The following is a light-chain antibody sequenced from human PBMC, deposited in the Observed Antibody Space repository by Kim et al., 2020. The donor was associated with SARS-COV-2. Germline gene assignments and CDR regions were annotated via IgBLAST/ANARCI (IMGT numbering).Light chain of an antibody. CDR3: QQSSSIPWT. Sequence: ASVGDRVTITCRASQSISSYLNWYQQKPGKAPKLLIYAAFSMQSGVPSRFSGSASGTDFTLTISSLQPEDFATYYCQQSSSIPWTFGQGTKVEIK. CDR2: AAF. J-gene: IGKJ1*01. CDR1: QSISSY. V-gene: IGKV1-39*01.